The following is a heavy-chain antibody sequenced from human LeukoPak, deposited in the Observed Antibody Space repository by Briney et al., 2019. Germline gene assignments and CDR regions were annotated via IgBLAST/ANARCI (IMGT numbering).Heavy chain of an antibody. D-gene: IGHD6-13*01. CDR3: ARTKWRQQLVRGRWFDP. CDR2: INHSGST. J-gene: IGHJ5*02. Sequence: SETLSLTCAVYGGSFSGYYWSWIRQPPGKGLEWIGEINHSGSTNYNPSLKSRVTISVDTSKNQFSLKLSSVTAADTAVYYCARTKWRQQLVRGRWFDPWGQGTLVTVSS. CDR1: GGSFSGYY. V-gene: IGHV4-34*01.